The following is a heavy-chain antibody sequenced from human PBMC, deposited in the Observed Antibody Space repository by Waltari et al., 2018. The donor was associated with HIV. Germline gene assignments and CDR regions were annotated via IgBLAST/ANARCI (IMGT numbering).Heavy chain of an antibody. CDR3: VRDRAPFIDGFGWDGMDV. J-gene: IGHJ6*02. Sequence: SLRLSCAASGDSLKHYWMNWVRQAPGKGLEWVANIRQDGSEKYYVDSVKGRFTISRDNAENSLYLQMNSLRVDDTAVYYCVRDRAPFIDGFGWDGMDVWGQGTTVTVSS. CDR1: GDSLKHYW. V-gene: IGHV3-7*01. D-gene: IGHD3-10*01. CDR2: IRQDGSEK.